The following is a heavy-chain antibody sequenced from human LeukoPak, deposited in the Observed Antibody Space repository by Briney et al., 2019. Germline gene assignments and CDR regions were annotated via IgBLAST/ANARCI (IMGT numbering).Heavy chain of an antibody. CDR3: ATYGYNNAREFQY. D-gene: IGHD3-9*01. CDR1: GLTFTRDW. J-gene: IGHJ1*01. Sequence: GGSLRLSCAASGLTFTRDWMGWVRQAPGKGLEWVANIRQDGGETYYVDSVKGRFTISRDNAKNSLYLQMNSLRDEDTAMYYCATYGYNNAREFQYWGQGTLVTVSS. CDR2: IRQDGGET. V-gene: IGHV3-7*01.